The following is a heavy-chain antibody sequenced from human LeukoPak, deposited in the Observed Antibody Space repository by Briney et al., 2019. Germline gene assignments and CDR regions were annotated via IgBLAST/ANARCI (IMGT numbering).Heavy chain of an antibody. Sequence: ASVKVSCKASGYTFSSYDINWVRQATGQGLEWMGWMNPHSGNTGYAQKFQGRVTMTRNTSISTAYMELSSLTSEDTAVYYCGAVTITTNPDYWGQGTLVTVSS. V-gene: IGHV1-8*02. J-gene: IGHJ4*02. CDR3: GAVTITTNPDY. CDR1: GYTFSSYD. D-gene: IGHD6-19*01. CDR2: MNPHSGNT.